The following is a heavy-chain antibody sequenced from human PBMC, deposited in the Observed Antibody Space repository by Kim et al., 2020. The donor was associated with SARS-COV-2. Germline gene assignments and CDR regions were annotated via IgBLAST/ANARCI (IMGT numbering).Heavy chain of an antibody. V-gene: IGHV3-30*03. J-gene: IGHJ4*02. CDR2: ISYDGSNK. CDR3: ARRDY. Sequence: GGSLRLSCAASGFTFSSYGMHWVRQAPGKGLEWVAVISYDGSNKYYADSVKGRFTISRDNSKNTLYLQMNSLRAEDTAVYYCARRDYWGQGTLVTVSS. CDR1: GFTFSSYG.